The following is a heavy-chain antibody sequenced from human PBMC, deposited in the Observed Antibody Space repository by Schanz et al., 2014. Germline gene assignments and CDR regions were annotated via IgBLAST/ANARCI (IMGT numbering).Heavy chain of an antibody. CDR1: GFTFSDYY. CDR3: AKSGDAYLLDY. J-gene: IGHJ4*02. V-gene: IGHV3-30*02. D-gene: IGHD7-27*01. Sequence: QVQLVESGGGLVKPGGSLRLSCAASGFTFSDYYMNWIRQAPGKGLEWVAFIRYDGSNKYYADSVKGRFTISRDNSKNTVYLQMTSLRGEATAVYYCAKSGDAYLLDYWGQGTLVTVSS. CDR2: IRYDGSNK.